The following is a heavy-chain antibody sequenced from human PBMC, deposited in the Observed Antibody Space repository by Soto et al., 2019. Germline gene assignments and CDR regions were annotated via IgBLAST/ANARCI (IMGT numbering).Heavy chain of an antibody. Sequence: QLQLQESGSGLVKPSQTLSLTCAVSGGSISSGGYSWSWIRQPPGKGLEWIGYIYHSGSTYYNPSLKSRVTISVDRSKNQFSLKLSSVTAADTAVYYCGRVNYDYVWGSYRPYGMDVWGQGTTVTVSS. D-gene: IGHD3-16*02. CDR1: GGSISSGGYS. J-gene: IGHJ6*02. V-gene: IGHV4-30-2*01. CDR2: IYHSGST. CDR3: GRVNYDYVWGSYRPYGMDV.